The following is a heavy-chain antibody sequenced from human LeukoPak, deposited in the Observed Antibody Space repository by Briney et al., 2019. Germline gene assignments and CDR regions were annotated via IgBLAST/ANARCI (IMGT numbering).Heavy chain of an antibody. Sequence: GGSLRLSCAASGFTFSTYWMHWVRQVPGKGLVWVSRINSDGSSTSYADCVEGRFTISRDNAKNTLYLQMSSLRAEDTAVYYCTRPIETAVAGRGDFWGQGTLVTVSS. D-gene: IGHD6-19*01. CDR3: TRPIETAVAGRGDF. CDR2: INSDGSST. CDR1: GFTFSTYW. J-gene: IGHJ4*02. V-gene: IGHV3-74*01.